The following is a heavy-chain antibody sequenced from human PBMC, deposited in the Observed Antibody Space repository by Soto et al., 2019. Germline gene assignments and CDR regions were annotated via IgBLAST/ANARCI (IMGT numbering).Heavy chain of an antibody. CDR1: EGTFNNYA. CDR2: IIPLFDAV. V-gene: IGHV1-69*06. Sequence: QVQLVQSGAEVKKPGSSVRVSCKTSEGTFNNYAISWVRQAPGQGLEWMGGIIPLFDAVKDAQKFQGRVTITADKSTSTAYMELHTLTSEDTAVYYCARDDALRETSGYFYLDYWGQGTPVTVTS. CDR3: ARDDALRETSGYFYLDY. D-gene: IGHD3-22*01. J-gene: IGHJ4*02.